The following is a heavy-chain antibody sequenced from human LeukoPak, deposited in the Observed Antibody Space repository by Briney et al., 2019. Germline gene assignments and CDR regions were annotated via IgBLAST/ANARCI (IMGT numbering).Heavy chain of an antibody. Sequence: SVKVSCKASGGTFSSYAISWVRQAPGQGLEWMGGIIPIFGTANYAQKFQGRVTITADESTSTAYMELSSLRSEDTAVYCCARALCSGGSCYSDDAAFDIWGRGTMVTVSS. J-gene: IGHJ3*02. V-gene: IGHV1-69*13. CDR3: ARALCSGGSCYSDDAAFDI. D-gene: IGHD2-15*01. CDR2: IIPIFGTA. CDR1: GGTFSSYA.